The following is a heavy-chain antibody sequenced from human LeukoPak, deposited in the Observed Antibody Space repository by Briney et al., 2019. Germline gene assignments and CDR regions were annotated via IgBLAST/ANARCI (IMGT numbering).Heavy chain of an antibody. CDR1: GGSISSNDYY. D-gene: IGHD6-6*01. V-gene: IGHV4-39*01. CDR2: IYYSGST. J-gene: IGHJ4*02. Sequence: SETLSLTCTVSGGSISSNDYYWDWIRQPPGMGLEYIGSIYYSGSTYYNPSLKRRVTISVDTSKNQFSLKLSSVTAADTAVYYCARHRGSSSLFDYWGQGTLVTVSS. CDR3: ARHRGSSSLFDY.